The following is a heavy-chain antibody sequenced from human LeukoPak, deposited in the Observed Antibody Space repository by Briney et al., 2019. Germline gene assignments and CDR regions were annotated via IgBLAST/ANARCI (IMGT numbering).Heavy chain of an antibody. J-gene: IGHJ4*02. CDR1: GGSFSGYY. V-gene: IGHV4-34*01. Sequence: SETLSLTCADYGGSFSGYYWSWIRQPPGKGLEWIGEINHSGSTNYNPSLKSRVTISVDTSKNQFSLKLSSVTAADTAVYYCARGRRTMIVVKDYFDYWGQGTLVTVSS. D-gene: IGHD3-22*01. CDR3: ARGRRTMIVVKDYFDY. CDR2: INHSGST.